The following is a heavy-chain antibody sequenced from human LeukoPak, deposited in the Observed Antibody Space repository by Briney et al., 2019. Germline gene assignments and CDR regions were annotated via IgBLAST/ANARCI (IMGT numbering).Heavy chain of an antibody. Sequence: PGGSLRLSCAASGFIFSDYYMSWVRQVPGKGLEGVSYTSSSGGATYYAGFVKGRFTVSRDNAQNSLSLQMNSLRVEDTAVYYCARDRQVHTSVDSVEYWGQGALVTVSS. V-gene: IGHV3-11*01. CDR2: TSSSGGAT. D-gene: IGHD5-12*01. CDR3: ARDRQVHTSVDSVEY. J-gene: IGHJ4*02. CDR1: GFIFSDYY.